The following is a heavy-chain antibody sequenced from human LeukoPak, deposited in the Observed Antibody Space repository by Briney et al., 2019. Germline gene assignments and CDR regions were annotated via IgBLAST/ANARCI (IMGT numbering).Heavy chain of an antibody. CDR2: ISYRGST. D-gene: IGHD1-7*01. CDR3: ARLGTDWNSSGGTHVDVFDI. Sequence: SETLSLTCTVSSGSISSGSYYWGWIRQPPGKGLEWIGTISYRGSTYYNSSLNSRVTISLDTSKNQFFLELRSVTAADTALFYCARLGTDWNSSGGTHVDVFDIWGQGTMVTVSS. V-gene: IGHV4-39*01. CDR1: SGSISSGSYY. J-gene: IGHJ3*02.